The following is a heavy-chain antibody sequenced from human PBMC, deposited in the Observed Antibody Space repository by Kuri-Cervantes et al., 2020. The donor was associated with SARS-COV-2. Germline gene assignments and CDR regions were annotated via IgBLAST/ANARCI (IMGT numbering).Heavy chain of an antibody. D-gene: IGHD4-17*01. Sequence: GESLKISCAASGFTFSSYSMNWVRQAPGKGLEWVSYISSSSSTIYYAVSVKGRFTISRDNAKNSLYLQMNSLRDEDTAVYYCARVSDYVIDYWGQGTLVTVSS. CDR2: ISSSSSTI. J-gene: IGHJ4*02. V-gene: IGHV3-48*02. CDR1: GFTFSSYS. CDR3: ARVSDYVIDY.